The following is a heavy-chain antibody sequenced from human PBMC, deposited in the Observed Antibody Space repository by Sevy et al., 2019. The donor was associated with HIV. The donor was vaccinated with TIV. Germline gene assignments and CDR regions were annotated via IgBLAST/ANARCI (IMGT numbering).Heavy chain of an antibody. CDR2: ISSSGSTI. Sequence: GGSLRLSCAASGFTFSSYEMNWVRQAPGKGLEWVSYISSSGSTIYYGDSVKGRFTISSDNAKNSLYLQMNRLGAEDTAVYYCARVVVVAADYWGQGTLVTVSS. CDR1: GFTFSSYE. D-gene: IGHD2-15*01. CDR3: ARVVVVAADY. J-gene: IGHJ4*02. V-gene: IGHV3-48*03.